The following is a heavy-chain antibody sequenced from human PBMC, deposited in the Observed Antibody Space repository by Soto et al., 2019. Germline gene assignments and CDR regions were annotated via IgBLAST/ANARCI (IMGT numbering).Heavy chain of an antibody. J-gene: IGHJ4*02. CDR3: AKDRGYCSSTSCYTGYYFDY. CDR2: ISGSGGST. V-gene: IGHV3-23*01. Sequence: GGSLRLSCAASRFTFSSYAMSWVRQAPGKGLEWVSAISGSGGSTYYAYSVKGRFTISRDNSKNTLYLQMNSLRAEDTAVYYCAKDRGYCSSTSCYTGYYFDYWGQGTLVTVSS. CDR1: RFTFSSYA. D-gene: IGHD2-2*02.